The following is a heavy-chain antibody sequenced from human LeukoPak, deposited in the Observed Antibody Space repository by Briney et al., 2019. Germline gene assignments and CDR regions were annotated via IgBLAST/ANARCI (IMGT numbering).Heavy chain of an antibody. V-gene: IGHV3-30-3*01. CDR1: GFTFSSYA. J-gene: IGHJ4*02. Sequence: GGSLRLSCAASGFTFSSYAMHWVRQAPGKGLEWVAVISYDGSNKYYADSVKGRFTISRDNSKNTLYLQMNSLRAEDTAVYYCARGHDILTGYSIWGGYYFDYWGQGTLSPSPQ. CDR3: ARGHDILTGYSIWGGYYFDY. D-gene: IGHD3-9*01. CDR2: ISYDGSNK.